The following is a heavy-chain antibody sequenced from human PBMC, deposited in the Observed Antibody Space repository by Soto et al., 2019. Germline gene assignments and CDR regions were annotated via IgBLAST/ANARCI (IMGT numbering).Heavy chain of an antibody. V-gene: IGHV3-30-3*01. CDR2: ISYDGSNK. Sequence: GGSLSLSCAASGFTFSIYAMHWVRQAPGKGLEWVAVISYDGSNKYYADSVKGRFTISRDNSKNTLYLQMNSLRAEDTAVYYCARDAVAAAGTGYGMDGWGQGTTVTVSS. CDR1: GFTFSIYA. CDR3: ARDAVAAAGTGYGMDG. D-gene: IGHD6-13*01. J-gene: IGHJ6*02.